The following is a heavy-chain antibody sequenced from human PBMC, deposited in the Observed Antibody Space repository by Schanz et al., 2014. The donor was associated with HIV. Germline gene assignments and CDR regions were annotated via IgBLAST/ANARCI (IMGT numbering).Heavy chain of an antibody. Sequence: QLQLQESGSGLVKPSQTLSLTCAVSGGSLSSGGSYSWSWVRKPPGKGLEWIGHIYHTGGASYTPSLKGRVTMSVEKSKNQFSLKLTSVTAADTAVYYCARGPSGGLTPSRGMDVWGQGTTVTVSS. V-gene: IGHV4-30-2*01. CDR1: GGSLSSGGSYS. CDR3: ARGPSGGLTPSRGMDV. D-gene: IGHD1-26*01. J-gene: IGHJ6*02. CDR2: IYHTGGA.